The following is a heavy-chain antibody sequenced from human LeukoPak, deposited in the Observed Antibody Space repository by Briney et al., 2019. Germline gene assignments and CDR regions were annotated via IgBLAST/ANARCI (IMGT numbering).Heavy chain of an antibody. CDR2: ISSSSSYI. CDR1: GFTVSSDY. CDR3: ASESAFGGVIVKVY. Sequence: GGSLRLSCAASGFTVSSDYLSWVRQAPGKGLEWVSSISSSSSYIYYADSVKGRFTISRDNAKNSLYLQMNSLRAEDTAVYYCASESAFGGVIVKVYWGQGTLVTVSS. J-gene: IGHJ4*02. D-gene: IGHD3-16*02. V-gene: IGHV3-21*01.